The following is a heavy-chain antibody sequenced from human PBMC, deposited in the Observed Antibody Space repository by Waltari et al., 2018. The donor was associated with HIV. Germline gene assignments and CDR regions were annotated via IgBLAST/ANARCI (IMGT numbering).Heavy chain of an antibody. J-gene: IGHJ5*02. CDR3: VSLTVVVPVAISDWFVP. CDR2: IKQGGSEK. V-gene: IGHV3-7*01. Sequence: EVQLVESGGGLVQPGGSLRLSCVASGFTFSRYWMIWVRQAPGKGLEWGAKIKQGGSEKYYVDSVKGRFTGSRDNAKNSLYLHMNGLRAEDTGVYYCVSLTVVVPVAISDWFVPWCRESPTIVAS. CDR1: GFTFSRYW. D-gene: IGHD2-2*01.